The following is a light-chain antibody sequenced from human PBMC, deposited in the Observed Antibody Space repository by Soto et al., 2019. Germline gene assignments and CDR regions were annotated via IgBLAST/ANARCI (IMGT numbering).Light chain of an antibody. V-gene: IGKV1-39*01. CDR1: QSISRH. CDR2: GAS. J-gene: IGKJ4*01. Sequence: DIQMTQSPSSLSASVGDRVTITCRASQSISRHFNWYQQKPGKAPNLLIYGASNLHSGVPSRISGSGSGTDFALTISSLQPEDFATYYCQQTYTAPPTFGGGTKVVI. CDR3: QQTYTAPPT.